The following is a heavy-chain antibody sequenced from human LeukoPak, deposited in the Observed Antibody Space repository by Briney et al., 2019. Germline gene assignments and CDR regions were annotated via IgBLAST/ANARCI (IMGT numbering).Heavy chain of an antibody. Sequence: GGSLRLSGAASGFTCSSYEMNWVRQAPGKGLEWVSYISSSGSTIYYADSVKGRFTISRDNAKNSLYLQMNSLRAEDTAVYYCAKDLHYGSADYWGQGTLVTVSS. CDR2: ISSSGSTI. CDR1: GFTCSSYE. CDR3: AKDLHYGSADY. D-gene: IGHD3-10*01. V-gene: IGHV3-48*03. J-gene: IGHJ4*02.